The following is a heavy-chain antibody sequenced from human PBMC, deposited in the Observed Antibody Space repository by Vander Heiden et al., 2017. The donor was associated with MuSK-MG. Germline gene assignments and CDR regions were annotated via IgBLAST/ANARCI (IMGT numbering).Heavy chain of an antibody. CDR1: GGSISSSSYY. V-gene: IGHV4-39*07. Sequence: QLQLQESRPGLVKPSETLSLTCTVSGGSISSSSYYWCWIRQPPGNWLEWIVSIYYSGRTYYHPSLKSRYTISEDTSKNQPALKLYSVTAPAPALYHCASEDFDDRSGHLATDYCFHGPMVAVYS. CDR2: IYYSGRT. D-gene: IGHD3-22*01. J-gene: IGHJ4*01. CDR3: ASEDFDDRSGHLATDY.